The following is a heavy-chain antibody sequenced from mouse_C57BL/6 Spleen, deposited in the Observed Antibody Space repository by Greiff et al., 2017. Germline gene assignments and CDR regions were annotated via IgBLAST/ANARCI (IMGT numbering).Heavy chain of an antibody. D-gene: IGHD3-2*02. CDR2: IDPEDGDT. CDR3: TTTAQAPYYAMDY. V-gene: IGHV14-1*01. CDR1: GFNIKDYY. J-gene: IGHJ4*01. Sequence: DVKLQESGAELVRPGASVKLSCTASGFNIKDYYMHWVKQRPEQGLEWIGRIDPEDGDTEYAPKFQGKATMTADTSSNTAYLQLSSLTSEDTAVYYCTTTAQAPYYAMDYWGQGTSVTVSS.